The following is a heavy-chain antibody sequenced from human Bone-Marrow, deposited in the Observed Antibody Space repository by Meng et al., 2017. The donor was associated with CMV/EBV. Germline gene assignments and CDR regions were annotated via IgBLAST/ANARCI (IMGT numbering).Heavy chain of an antibody. CDR1: GYSFTSYW. V-gene: IGHV5-51*01. Sequence: KVTRKGSGYSFTSYWIVWVRQMPGKGLEWMGIIYPGDSDTRYSPSFQGKVTISVDKSISTAYLQWGSLKASDTAMYYCARRARGGFSFDPWGQGTLVTVSS. J-gene: IGHJ5*02. CDR2: IYPGDSDT. D-gene: IGHD3-10*01. CDR3: ARRARGGFSFDP.